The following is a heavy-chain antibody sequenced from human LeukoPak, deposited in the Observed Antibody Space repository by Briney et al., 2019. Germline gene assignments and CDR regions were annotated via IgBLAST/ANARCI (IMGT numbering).Heavy chain of an antibody. Sequence: EGSLRLPCAASGFTFSSYAMSWVRQAPGKGLDWVSAISGSGGSTYYADSVKGRFTISRDNSKNTLYLQMNSLTAEDTAVYYCAKDSKWELDPYWGQGTLVTVSS. V-gene: IGHV3-23*01. CDR3: AKDSKWELDPY. CDR2: ISGSGGST. CDR1: GFTFSSYA. D-gene: IGHD1-26*01. J-gene: IGHJ4*02.